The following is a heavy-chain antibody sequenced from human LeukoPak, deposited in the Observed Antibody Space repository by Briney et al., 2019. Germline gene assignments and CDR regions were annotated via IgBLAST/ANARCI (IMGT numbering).Heavy chain of an antibody. CDR1: GFTFSSYS. D-gene: IGHD4-17*01. Sequence: GGSLRLSCAASGFTFSSYSMNWVRQAPGKGLEWLSYIISSSSTIYYADSVKGRFTVSRDNAKNSLYLQMNSLRDEDTAVYYCARSSGYGDGCVDYWGQGTLVTVSP. CDR2: IISSSSTI. J-gene: IGHJ4*02. V-gene: IGHV3-48*02. CDR3: ARSSGYGDGCVDY.